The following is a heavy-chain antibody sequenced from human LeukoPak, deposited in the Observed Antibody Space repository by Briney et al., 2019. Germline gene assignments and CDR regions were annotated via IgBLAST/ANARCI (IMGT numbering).Heavy chain of an antibody. CDR3: ARYCSSTSCYASDAFDI. Sequence: GGSLRLSCAASTFTFSDYYMSWIRQAPGKGLEWVSHISSSGSFIYYADSVKGRFTISRDNAKNSLDLQMNSLRAEDTAVYYCARYCSSTSCYASDAFDIWGQGTMVTVSS. J-gene: IGHJ3*02. CDR1: TFTFSDYY. V-gene: IGHV3-11*04. D-gene: IGHD2-2*01. CDR2: ISSSGSFI.